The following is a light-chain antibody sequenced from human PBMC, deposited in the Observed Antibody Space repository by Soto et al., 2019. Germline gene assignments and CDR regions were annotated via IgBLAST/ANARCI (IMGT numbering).Light chain of an antibody. J-gene: IGKJ5*01. CDR1: QSVSSN. Sequence: EIVRTQSPATLSVSPGERATLSCRASQSVSSNLAWYQQKPGKAPRLLIYGTSTRATGVPVRISGSGSGTDFTLTISRLEPEDFAVYYCQQYGSSLTFGQGTRLEI. V-gene: IGKV3-15*01. CDR2: GTS. CDR3: QQYGSSLT.